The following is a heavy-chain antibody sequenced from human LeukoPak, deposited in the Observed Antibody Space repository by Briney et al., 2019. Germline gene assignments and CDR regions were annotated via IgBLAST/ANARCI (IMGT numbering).Heavy chain of an antibody. V-gene: IGHV4-34*01. CDR3: ARGLGYSSFNWFDP. J-gene: IGHJ5*02. D-gene: IGHD6-13*01. CDR1: GGSFSGYY. Sequence: PSETLSLTCAVYGGSFSGYYWSWIRQPPVKGLELIGEINHSGSTNYNPSLKSRVTISVATSKNQFSLKLSSVTAADTAVYYCARGLGYSSFNWFDPWGQGTLVTVSS. CDR2: INHSGST.